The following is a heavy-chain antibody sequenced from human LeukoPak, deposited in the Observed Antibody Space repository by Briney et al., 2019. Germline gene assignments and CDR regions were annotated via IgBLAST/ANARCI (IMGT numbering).Heavy chain of an antibody. D-gene: IGHD3-22*01. CDR3: AKLGGYYYDSSGSAFDI. V-gene: IGHV3-9*01. J-gene: IGHJ3*02. CDR1: GFTFDDYA. CDR2: ISWNSGSI. Sequence: PGRSLRLSCAASGFTFDDYAMHWVRQAPGKGLEWVSGISWNSGSIGYADSVKGRFTISRDNAKNTLYLQMNSLRAEDTAVYYCAKLGGYYYDSSGSAFDIWGQGTMVTVSS.